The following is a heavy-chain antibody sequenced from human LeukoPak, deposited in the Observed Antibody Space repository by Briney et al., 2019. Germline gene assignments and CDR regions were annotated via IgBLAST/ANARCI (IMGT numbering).Heavy chain of an antibody. Sequence: SETLSLTCAVYGGSFSGYYWSWLRQPPGKGLEWVGEINHSGSTNYNPSLKSRVTISVDTSKNQFSLKLSSVTAADTAVYYCARRGLRAQLWLVEATRKNWFDPWGQGTLVTVSS. D-gene: IGHD5-18*01. J-gene: IGHJ5*02. CDR3: ARRGLRAQLWLVEATRKNWFDP. CDR2: INHSGST. V-gene: IGHV4-34*01. CDR1: GGSFSGYY.